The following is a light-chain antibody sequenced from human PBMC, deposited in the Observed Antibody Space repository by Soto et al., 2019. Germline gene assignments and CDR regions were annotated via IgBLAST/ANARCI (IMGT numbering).Light chain of an antibody. CDR3: QQYHSYRT. V-gene: IGKV1-5*01. CDR2: DVS. Sequence: DIQMTHSPSTLSASVGDRVTITCRASQSINNWLAWYQQKPGEAPNLLIYDVSSLESGVPSRFSGSGSGTEFTLTISSLQPDDFATYFCQQYHSYRTFGQGTKLEIK. J-gene: IGKJ1*01. CDR1: QSINNW.